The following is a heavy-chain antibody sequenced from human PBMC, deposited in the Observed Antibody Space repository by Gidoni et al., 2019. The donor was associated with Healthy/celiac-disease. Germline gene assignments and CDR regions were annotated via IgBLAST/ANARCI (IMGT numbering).Heavy chain of an antibody. CDR2: ISGSGGST. J-gene: IGHJ4*02. CDR3: AKSPGVTWIQLWFNY. V-gene: IGHV3-23*01. Sequence: EVQLLESGGGLVQPGGSLRITCAASGFTFSSYAMSWVRQAPGKGLEWVSAISGSGGSTYYADSVKGRFTISRDNSKNTLYLQMNSLRAEDTAVYYCAKSPGVTWIQLWFNYWGQGTLVTVSS. CDR1: GFTFSSYA. D-gene: IGHD5-18*01.